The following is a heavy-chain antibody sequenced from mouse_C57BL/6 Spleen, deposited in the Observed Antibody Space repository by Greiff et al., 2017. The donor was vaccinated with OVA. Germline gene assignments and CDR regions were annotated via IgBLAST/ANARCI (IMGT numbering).Heavy chain of an antibody. CDR3: ARGPSGYYDGFAY. Sequence: EVQLQQSGPELVKPGASVKISCKASGYTFTDYYMNWVKQSHGKSLEWIGDINPNNGGTSYNQKFKGKATLTVDKSSSTAYMELRSLTSEDSAVYYCARGPSGYYDGFAYWGQGTLVTVSA. V-gene: IGHV1-26*01. D-gene: IGHD2-3*01. CDR1: GYTFTDYY. CDR2: INPNNGGT. J-gene: IGHJ3*01.